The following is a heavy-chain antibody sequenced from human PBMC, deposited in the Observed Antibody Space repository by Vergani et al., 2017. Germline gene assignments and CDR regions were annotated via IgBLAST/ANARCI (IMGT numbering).Heavy chain of an antibody. J-gene: IGHJ6*02. CDR1: GFTFSSYA. CDR2: IGTAGDT. V-gene: IGHV3-13*01. CDR3: ARGGGELRAYYGMDV. D-gene: IGHD1-26*01. Sequence: EVQLLESGGGLVQPGGSLRLSCAASGFTFSSYAMSWVRQAPGKGLEWVSAIGTAGDTYYPGSVKGRFTISRENAKNSLYLQMNSLRAGDTAVYYCARGGGELRAYYGMDVWGQGTTVTVSS.